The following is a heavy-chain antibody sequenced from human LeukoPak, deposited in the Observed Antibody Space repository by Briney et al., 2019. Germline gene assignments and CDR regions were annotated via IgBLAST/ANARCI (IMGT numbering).Heavy chain of an antibody. CDR3: ARDLGSDFWSGHDAFDI. D-gene: IGHD3-3*01. J-gene: IGHJ3*02. V-gene: IGHV4-4*07. Sequence: SETLSLTCTVSGGSISSYYWSWIRQPAGKGLERIGRIYTSGSTNYNPSLKSRVTMSVDTSKNQFSLKLSSVTAADTAVYYCARDLGSDFWSGHDAFDIWGQGTMVTVSS. CDR2: IYTSGST. CDR1: GGSISSYY.